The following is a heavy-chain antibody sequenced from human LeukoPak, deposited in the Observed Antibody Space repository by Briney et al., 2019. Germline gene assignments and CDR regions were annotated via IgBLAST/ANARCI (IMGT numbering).Heavy chain of an antibody. Sequence: SETLPHTCSVSGGPISSGDYYWSSIRQPPGKGLEWIGYICYSGSTYYNPSLQGRVTISVDTSKSQFSLKLSSVTAADTAVYYCARDNDGSPDYWGQGNLVTVSS. CDR2: ICYSGST. V-gene: IGHV4-30-4*01. CDR3: ARDNDGSPDY. CDR1: GGPISSGDYY. D-gene: IGHD5-24*01. J-gene: IGHJ4*02.